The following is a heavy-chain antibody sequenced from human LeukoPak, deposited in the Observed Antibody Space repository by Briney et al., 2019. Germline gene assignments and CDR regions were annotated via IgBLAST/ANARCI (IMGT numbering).Heavy chain of an antibody. Sequence: ASVTVSFKASGYTFTVYYMHWVRQAPGQGLEWMGWINPNSGGTNYAQKFQGRVTMTRDTSISTAYMELSRLRSDDTAVYYCARALYGSGSYYAFDAFDIWGQGTMVTVSS. CDR1: GYTFTVYY. CDR3: ARALYGSGSYYAFDAFDI. D-gene: IGHD3-10*01. J-gene: IGHJ3*02. CDR2: INPNSGGT. V-gene: IGHV1-2*02.